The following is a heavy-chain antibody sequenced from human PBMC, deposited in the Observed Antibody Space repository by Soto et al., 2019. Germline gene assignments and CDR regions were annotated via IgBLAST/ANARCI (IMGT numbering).Heavy chain of an antibody. J-gene: IGHJ6*02. CDR1: GFSLSTGGVG. Sequence: QITLKESGPTLVKPTQTLTLTCTFSGFSLSTGGVGVGWIRQPLGKALEWLALIYWDNDKRYSPSLKSRLTVTKDTSKNQVVLTMTNMDPVDTATYYCVHSRCGGDCLRSYSSHYYYGMDVWGQGTTVTVFS. CDR2: IYWDNDK. V-gene: IGHV2-5*02. CDR3: VHSRCGGDCLRSYSSHYYYGMDV. D-gene: IGHD2-21*02.